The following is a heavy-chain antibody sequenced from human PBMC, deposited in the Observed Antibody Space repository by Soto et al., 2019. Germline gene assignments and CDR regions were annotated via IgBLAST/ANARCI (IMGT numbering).Heavy chain of an antibody. Sequence: SETLSLTCTVSGGSISSGGYYWSWIRQHPGKGLEWIGYIYYSGSTYYNPSLKSRVTISVDTSKNQFSLKLSSVTAADTAVYYCAREGSSSWIDYWGQGTLVTVSS. CDR1: GGSISSGGYY. CDR3: AREGSSSWIDY. V-gene: IGHV4-31*03. CDR2: IYYSGST. D-gene: IGHD6-13*01. J-gene: IGHJ4*02.